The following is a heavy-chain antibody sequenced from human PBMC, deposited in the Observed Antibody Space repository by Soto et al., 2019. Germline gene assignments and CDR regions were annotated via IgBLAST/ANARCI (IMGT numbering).Heavy chain of an antibody. Sequence: QVQLQESGPGLVKPSETLSLTCTVSGGSVSSGSYYWSWIRQPPGKGLEWIGYIYYSGSTNYNPSLKSRVTISVDTSKNQFSLKLSSVTAADTAVYYCARGTPYGDYDYWGQGTLVTVSS. CDR2: IYYSGST. D-gene: IGHD4-17*01. V-gene: IGHV4-61*01. J-gene: IGHJ4*02. CDR1: GGSVSSGSYY. CDR3: ARGTPYGDYDY.